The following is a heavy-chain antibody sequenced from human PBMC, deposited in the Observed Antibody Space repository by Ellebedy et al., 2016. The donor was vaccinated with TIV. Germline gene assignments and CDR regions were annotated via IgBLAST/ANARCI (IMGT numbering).Heavy chain of an antibody. J-gene: IGHJ5*02. CDR3: ARDTLGYCSGGSCTNNWFDP. Sequence: AASVTVSCKASGYTFTTYAIHWVRQAPGQNPEWMGWINVADSNTKYSQKFQGRVTFTRDTSANTVYMHLSSLTSEDSAVYYCARDTLGYCSGGSCTNNWFDPWGQGTLVTVSS. V-gene: IGHV1-3*01. CDR1: GYTFTTYA. CDR2: INVADSNT. D-gene: IGHD2-15*01.